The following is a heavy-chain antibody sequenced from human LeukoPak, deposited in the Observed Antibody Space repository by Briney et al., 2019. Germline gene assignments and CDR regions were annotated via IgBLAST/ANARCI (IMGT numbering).Heavy chain of an antibody. J-gene: IGHJ4*02. Sequence: PGGSLRLSCAASGFTFSSSEMNWVRQAPGKGLEWVSYTSSSAGTRYYADSVKGRFTISRDNAKNSLYLQMNSLTAEDTAVYYCARGDGYTTTWYLDYWGQGTLVTVSS. CDR2: TSSSAGTR. CDR1: GFTFSSSE. V-gene: IGHV3-48*03. D-gene: IGHD6-13*01. CDR3: ARGDGYTTTWYLDY.